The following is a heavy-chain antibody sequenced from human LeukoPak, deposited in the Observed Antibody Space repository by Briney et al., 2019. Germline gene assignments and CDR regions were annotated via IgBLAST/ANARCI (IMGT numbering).Heavy chain of an antibody. D-gene: IGHD1-26*01. J-gene: IGHJ4*02. V-gene: IGHV3-30*02. CDR3: AKPSGSGVDY. CDR1: GFTFSSNG. Sequence: GGSLRLSCAASGFTFSSNGMHWVRQAPGKGLEWVAFIRSDGYHTYYADSVKGRFTITRDNSKNTLYLQMNSLRLEDMALYYCAKPSGSGVDYWGRGTRVTVSS. CDR2: IRSDGYHT.